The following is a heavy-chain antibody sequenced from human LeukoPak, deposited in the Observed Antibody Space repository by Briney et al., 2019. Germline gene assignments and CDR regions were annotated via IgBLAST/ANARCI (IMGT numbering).Heavy chain of an antibody. V-gene: IGHV3-23*01. CDR2: IIVSGGST. D-gene: IGHD2-21*01. CDR3: AKAPVTTCRGAYCYPFDY. Sequence: PGGSLRLSCAASGFTFSTYAMSWVRQAPGKGLEWVSSIIVSGGSTYYADSVQGRFTISRDNSKNTLYLQMNSLRAEDTAVYYCAKAPVTTCRGAYCYPFDYWGQGTLVTVSS. J-gene: IGHJ4*02. CDR1: GFTFSTYA.